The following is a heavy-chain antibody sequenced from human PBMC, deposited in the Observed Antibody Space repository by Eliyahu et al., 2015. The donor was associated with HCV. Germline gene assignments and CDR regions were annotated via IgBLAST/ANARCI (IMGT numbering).Heavy chain of an antibody. D-gene: IGHD6-19*01. CDR1: GGSISSXSYX. Sequence: QLQLQESGPGLVKPSETLSLTCTVSGGSISSXSYXWGWIRQPPGKGLXWIGGXYYSGSTYYNPSLKSRVTISVDTSKNQFSLKLSSVTAADTAVYYCARHGGGIAVAGTTGWFDPWGQGTLVTVSS. J-gene: IGHJ5*02. CDR2: XYYSGST. CDR3: ARHGGGIAVAGTTGWFDP. V-gene: IGHV4-39*01.